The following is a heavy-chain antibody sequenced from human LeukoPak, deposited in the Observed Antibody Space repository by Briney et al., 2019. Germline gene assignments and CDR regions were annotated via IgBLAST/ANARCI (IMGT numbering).Heavy chain of an antibody. Sequence: SETLSLTCTVSGGSISYYWSWIRQPPGKGLEWVGYIYYNGSTNYNPSLKSRLTISVDTSKNQFSLKLNSVTAADTAVYYCARISPDADYSDYWGQGTLVTVSS. CDR1: GGSISYY. CDR2: IYYNGST. J-gene: IGHJ4*02. CDR3: ARISPDADYSDY. V-gene: IGHV4-59*01. D-gene: IGHD1-14*01.